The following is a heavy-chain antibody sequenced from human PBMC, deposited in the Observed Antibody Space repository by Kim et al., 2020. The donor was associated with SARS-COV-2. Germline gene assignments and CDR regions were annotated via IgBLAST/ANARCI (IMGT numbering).Heavy chain of an antibody. Sequence: GESLKISCKVSGYSFASYWISWVRQMPGKGLEWMGRIDPRDSYTTYSPSFQGHVTISVDNSISTAYLQWSGLKASDTAIYYCGRHTYGFDPWGQGTLVTVSS. CDR3: GRHTYGFDP. V-gene: IGHV5-10-1*01. J-gene: IGHJ5*02. CDR2: IDPRDSYT. D-gene: IGHD2-21*01. CDR1: GYSFASYW.